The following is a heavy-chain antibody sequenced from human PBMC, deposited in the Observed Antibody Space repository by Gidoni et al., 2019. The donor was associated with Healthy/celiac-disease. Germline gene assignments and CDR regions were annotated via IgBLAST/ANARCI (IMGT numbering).Heavy chain of an antibody. CDR1: GGSITSSSYY. V-gene: IGHV4-39*01. CDR2: SYYGGSN. Sequence: QLQLQESGPGLVQPSENLSLTCTVSGGSITSSSYYWGWIRQPPGKGLEWVGSSYYGGSNYYNPSLKSRVTRSVDTSKNQFSLKLRSVTAADTAVYYCARRRCGGDCYAVWFDPWGQGTLVTVSS. CDR3: ARRRCGGDCYAVWFDP. J-gene: IGHJ5*02. D-gene: IGHD2-21*02.